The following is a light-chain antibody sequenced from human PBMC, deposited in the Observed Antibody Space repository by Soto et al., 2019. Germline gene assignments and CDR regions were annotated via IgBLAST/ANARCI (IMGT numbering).Light chain of an antibody. Sequence: DIQMTQSPSSLSASVGERVTITCRASQGVSAYLLWYQQRQGTAPKLLIYAASNLLSGVPSRFSGSGSGTNFTLTISSRQRGDFATDYGRQSSNTPHTFGQGTKLDTK. CDR1: QGVSAY. J-gene: IGKJ2*01. CDR2: AAS. V-gene: IGKV1-39*01. CDR3: RQSSNTPHT.